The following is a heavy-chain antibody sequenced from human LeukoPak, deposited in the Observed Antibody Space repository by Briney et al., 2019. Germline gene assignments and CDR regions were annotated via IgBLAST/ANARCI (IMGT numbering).Heavy chain of an antibody. CDR2: IKTKTDGGTT. D-gene: IGHD3-10*01. Sequence: GGSLRLSCAASGFSFSAYGMNWVRQAPGKGLEWVGRIKTKTDGGTTAFAAPVKGRFTMSRDDSKNTLYLQMNSLKTEDTAMYYCTTGGLWYSGRVFWGQGTLVTVS. J-gene: IGHJ4*02. V-gene: IGHV3-15*01. CDR1: GFSFSAYG. CDR3: TTGGLWYSGRVF.